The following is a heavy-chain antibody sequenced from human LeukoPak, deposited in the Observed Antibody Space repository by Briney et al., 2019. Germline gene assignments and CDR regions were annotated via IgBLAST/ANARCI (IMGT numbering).Heavy chain of an antibody. J-gene: IGHJ4*02. CDR2: IYTSGSA. CDR3: ARVAYRGYDFRGTFDY. D-gene: IGHD5-12*01. V-gene: IGHV4-61*09. Sequence: SETLSLTGTVSGGSISSGSYYWSWIRQPAGKGLEWIGHIYTSGSANYNPSLKSRVTMSVDTSKSQFSLKLISVTAADTAVYYCARVAYRGYDFRGTFDYWGQGTLVTVSS. CDR1: GGSISSGSYY.